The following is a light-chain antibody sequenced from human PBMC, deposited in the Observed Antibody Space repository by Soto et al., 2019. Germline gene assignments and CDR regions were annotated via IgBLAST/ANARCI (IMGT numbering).Light chain of an antibody. CDR1: TGTVTRGHY. CDR2: DTN. J-gene: IGLJ2*01. Sequence: QAVVTQEPSLSVSPGGTVTLTCDSSTGTVTRGHYPFWFQQKPGQAPRTLIFDTNNKHSWTPARFSGSLLGGKAALTLSGAQPEDEAYYYCLVSYSGGRVFGGGTKLTVL. CDR3: LVSYSGGRV. V-gene: IGLV7-46*01.